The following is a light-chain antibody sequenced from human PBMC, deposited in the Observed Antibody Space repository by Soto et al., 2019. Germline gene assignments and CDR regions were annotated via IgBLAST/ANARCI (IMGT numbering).Light chain of an antibody. CDR1: KLGDKY. CDR2: QDN. J-gene: IGLJ1*01. Sequence: SYELTQPPSVSVSPGQTASITCSGDKLGDKYACWYQQKPGQSPVLVIYQDNKRPSGIPERFSGSNSGNTATLTISGTQAMDEADYYCQAWDSSTVWVFGTGTKVTVL. V-gene: IGLV3-1*01. CDR3: QAWDSSTVWV.